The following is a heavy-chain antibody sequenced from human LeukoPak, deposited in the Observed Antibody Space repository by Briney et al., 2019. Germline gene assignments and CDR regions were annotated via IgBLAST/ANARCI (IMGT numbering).Heavy chain of an antibody. CDR1: GGSFSGYY. V-gene: IGHV4-34*01. D-gene: IGHD6-19*01. Sequence: SVTLSLTWAVYGGSFSGYYWSWIRQPPGKGLEWIGEINHSGSTNYNPSLKSRVTISVDTSKNQFSLKLSSVTAADTAVYYCAGKSSGWYGDAFDIWGQGTMVTVSS. CDR2: INHSGST. J-gene: IGHJ3*02. CDR3: AGKSSGWYGDAFDI.